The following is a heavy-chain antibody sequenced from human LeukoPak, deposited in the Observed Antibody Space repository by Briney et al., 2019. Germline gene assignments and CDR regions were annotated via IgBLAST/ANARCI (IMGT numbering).Heavy chain of an antibody. CDR2: ISAYNGNT. V-gene: IGHV1-18*01. CDR1: GYTFTSYG. J-gene: IGHJ5*02. Sequence: ASVKVSCKASGYTFTSYGISWVRQAPGQGLEWMGWISAYNGNTNYAQKLQGRVTMTTDTSTSTAYMELSSLRSEDTAVYYCARSRCSSTSCSSNWFDPWGQGTLVTVSS. CDR3: ARSRCSSTSCSSNWFDP. D-gene: IGHD2-2*01.